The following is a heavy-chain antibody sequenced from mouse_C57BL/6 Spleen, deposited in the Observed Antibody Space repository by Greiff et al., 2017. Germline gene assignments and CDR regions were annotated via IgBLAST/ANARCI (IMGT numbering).Heavy chain of an antibody. Sequence: DVKLVESGAELVKPGASVKLSCTASGFNIKAYYMHWVKQRTEQGLEWIGRIDPEAGETKYAPKFQGKATITADTSSNTAYLQLSSLTSEDTAVYYCARWGYYGSSYEAMDYWGQGTSVTVSS. CDR2: IDPEAGET. CDR1: GFNIKAYY. CDR3: ARWGYYGSSYEAMDY. D-gene: IGHD1-1*01. J-gene: IGHJ4*01. V-gene: IGHV14-2*01.